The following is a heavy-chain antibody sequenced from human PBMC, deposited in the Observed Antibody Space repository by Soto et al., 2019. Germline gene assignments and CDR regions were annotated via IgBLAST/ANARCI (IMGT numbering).Heavy chain of an antibody. J-gene: IGHJ2*01. CDR3: ARDAMTTVTTLWYFDL. CDR2: IIPILGIA. Sequence: ASVKVSCKASGGTFSSYTISWVRQAPGQGLERMGRIIPILGIANYAQRFQGRVTITADKSTSTAYMELSSLRSEDTAVYYCARDAMTTVTTLWYFDLWGRGTLVTVSS. CDR1: GGTFSSYT. D-gene: IGHD4-17*01. V-gene: IGHV1-69*04.